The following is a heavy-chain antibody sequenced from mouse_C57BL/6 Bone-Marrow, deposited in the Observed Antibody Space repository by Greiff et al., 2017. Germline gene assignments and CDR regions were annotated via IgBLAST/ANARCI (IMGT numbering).Heavy chain of an antibody. J-gene: IGHJ3*01. CDR3: ASLYYGGYVFAY. V-gene: IGHV1-4*01. CDR1: GYTFTNYT. D-gene: IGHD1-1*01. Sequence: QVQLQQSGADLVRPGASVKMSCKASGYTFTNYTMHWVQQRPGQGLEWIGYINPSSGYSTYNQKFKDKATLTAAKSSSSAYMQLSSLTAEDSAVYYCASLYYGGYVFAYWGQGTLVTVSA. CDR2: INPSSGYS.